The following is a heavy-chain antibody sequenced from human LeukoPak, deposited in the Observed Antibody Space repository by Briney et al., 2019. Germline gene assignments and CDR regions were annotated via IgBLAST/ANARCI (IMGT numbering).Heavy chain of an antibody. CDR1: GFTFKNYG. CDR3: AKDARDVFNNRWLEYFDS. V-gene: IGHV3-23*01. D-gene: IGHD3-3*01. CDR2: ISGSGESI. J-gene: IGHJ4*02. Sequence: PGGSLRLSCVASGFTFKNYGMTWVRQAPGKGLEWVAGISGSGESIYYGDSVKGRFTISRDNSKNILDLQMNSLRAEDTAVYYCAKDARDVFNNRWLEYFDSWGQGTQVTVSP.